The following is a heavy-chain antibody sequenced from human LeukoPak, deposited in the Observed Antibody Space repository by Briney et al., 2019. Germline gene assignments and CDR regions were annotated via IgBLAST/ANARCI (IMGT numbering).Heavy chain of an antibody. CDR3: TTDSSGWFYYYYYMDV. CDR1: GFTFRNAW. V-gene: IGHV3-15*01. D-gene: IGHD6-19*01. J-gene: IGHJ6*03. CDR2: IKSKTEGGTT. Sequence: PGGSLRLSCAASGFTFRNAWMSWVPQAPGKGLEWVGRIKSKTEGGTTDYAAPVKGRFTISRDDSKNTLYLQMNSLKTEDTAVYYCTTDSSGWFYYYYYMDVWGKGTTVTVSS.